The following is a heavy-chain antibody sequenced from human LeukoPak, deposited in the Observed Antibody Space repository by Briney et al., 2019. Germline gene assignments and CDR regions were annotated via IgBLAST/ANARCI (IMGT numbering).Heavy chain of an antibody. V-gene: IGHV4-59*01. CDR2: IYYSGST. D-gene: IGHD6-13*01. Sequence: NSSETLSLTCTVSGGSISSYYWSWIRQPPGKGLEWIGYIYYSGSTNYNPSLKSRVTISVDTSKNQFSLKLSSVTAADTAVYYCARDLGRQQQLDPLGWFDPWGQGTLVTVSS. J-gene: IGHJ5*02. CDR1: GGSISSYY. CDR3: ARDLGRQQQLDPLGWFDP.